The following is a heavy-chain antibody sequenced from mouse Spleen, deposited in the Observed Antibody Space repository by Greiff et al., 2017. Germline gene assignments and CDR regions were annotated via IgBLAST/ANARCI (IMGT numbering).Heavy chain of an antibody. CDR2: IYPGDGDT. V-gene: IGHV1-80*01. Sequence: QVQLQQSGAELVRPGSSVKISCKASGYAFSSYWMNWVKQRPGQGLEWIGQIYPGDGDTNYNGKFKGKATLTADKSSSTAYMQLSSLTSEDSAVYFCARSSSYERAMDYWGQGTSVTVSS. J-gene: IGHJ4*01. CDR3: ARSSSYERAMDY. D-gene: IGHD2-12*01. CDR1: GYAFSSYW.